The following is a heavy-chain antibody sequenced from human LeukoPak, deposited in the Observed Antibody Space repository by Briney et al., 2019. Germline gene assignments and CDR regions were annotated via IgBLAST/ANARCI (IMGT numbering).Heavy chain of an antibody. J-gene: IGHJ4*02. D-gene: IGHD3-10*01. CDR1: GYSFSTYW. CDR3: ARRGTDLYGSGSFFY. CDR2: IDPSDSYT. V-gene: IGHV5-10-1*01. Sequence: GESLKISCKGSGYSFSTYWIGWVRQMPGKGLEWMGRIDPSDSYTNYSPSFQGHVTISADKSISTAYLQWSSLKASDTAMCYCARRGTDLYGSGSFFYWGQGTLVTVSS.